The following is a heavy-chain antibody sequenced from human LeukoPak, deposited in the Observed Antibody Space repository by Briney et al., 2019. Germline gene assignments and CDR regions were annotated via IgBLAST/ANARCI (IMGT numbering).Heavy chain of an antibody. CDR3: AKDYYGSGSYYNDAFDI. CDR2: ISYDGSNK. V-gene: IGHV3-30*18. J-gene: IGHJ3*02. CDR1: GFTFSSYG. Sequence: PGRSLRLSCAASGFTFSSYGMHWVRQAPGKGLEWVAVISYDGSNKYYAVSVKGRFTISRDNSKNTLYLQMNSLRAEDTAVYYCAKDYYGSGSYYNDAFDIWGQGTMVTVSS. D-gene: IGHD3-10*01.